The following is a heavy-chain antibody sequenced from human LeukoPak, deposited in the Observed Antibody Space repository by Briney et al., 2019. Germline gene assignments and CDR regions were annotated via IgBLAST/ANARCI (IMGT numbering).Heavy chain of an antibody. D-gene: IGHD3-22*01. CDR3: ARVRYYYDSSGHGMDV. J-gene: IGHJ6*02. CDR1: GGTFSSYA. Sequence: ASVKVSCKASGGTFSSYAISWVRQAPGQGLEWMGRIIPILGIANYAQKFQGRVTITADKSTSTAYMELSSLRSEDTAVYYCARVRYYYDSSGHGMDVWGQGTTVTVSS. CDR2: IIPILGIA. V-gene: IGHV1-69*04.